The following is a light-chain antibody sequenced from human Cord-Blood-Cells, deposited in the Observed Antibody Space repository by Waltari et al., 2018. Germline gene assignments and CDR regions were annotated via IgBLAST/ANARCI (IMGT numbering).Light chain of an antibody. J-gene: IGKJ4*01. V-gene: IGKV1-9*01. CDR1: QGISSY. CDR2: AAS. CDR3: QQINSYTLT. Sequence: DIQLTQSPSFLSASVGDRVTITCRASQGISSYLAWYQQKPRKAPKLLIYAASTLQSGVPSRFSGSGSGTEFTLTISSLQPEDFATYYCQQINSYTLTFGGGTKVEIK.